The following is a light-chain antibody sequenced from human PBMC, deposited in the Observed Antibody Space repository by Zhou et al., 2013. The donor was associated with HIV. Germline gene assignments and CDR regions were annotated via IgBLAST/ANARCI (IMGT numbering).Light chain of an antibody. Sequence: DIQMTQSPSSLSASVGDRVTITCRASQSISSYLNWYQQKPGKAPKLLIYAASSLQSGVPSRFSGSGSGTEFTFTISSLQPEDFATYYCQHYEGLPLTFGGGT. V-gene: IGKV1-39*01. CDR3: QHYEGLPLT. CDR2: AAS. J-gene: IGKJ4*01. CDR1: QSISSY.